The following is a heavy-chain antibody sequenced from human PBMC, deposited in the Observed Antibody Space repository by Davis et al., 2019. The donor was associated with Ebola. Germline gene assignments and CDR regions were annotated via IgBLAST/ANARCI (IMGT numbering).Heavy chain of an antibody. Sequence: PSETLSLTCAVSGGSISSSNWWSWVRQPPGKGLEWIGEIYQSGSTNYNPSLKSRVIISVDKSKNQFSLKLNSVTATDTAVYYCARDSGMIAISYFDYWGQGTLVTVSS. CDR1: GGSISSSNW. J-gene: IGHJ4*02. V-gene: IGHV4-4*02. CDR3: ARDSGMIAISYFDY. CDR2: IYQSGST. D-gene: IGHD2-21*01.